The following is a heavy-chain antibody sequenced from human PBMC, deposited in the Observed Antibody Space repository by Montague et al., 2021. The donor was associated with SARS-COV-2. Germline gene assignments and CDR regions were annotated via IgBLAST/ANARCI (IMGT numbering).Heavy chain of an antibody. Sequence: SETLSLTCTVSGGSVSSYYWSWIRQSPGKGLQWLGYIYYSGSTDYNPSLKSRVTMSVDTSKNQLSLRLNSVTTADTAVYFCARAGGLYDYWSGYSSSAGLCDPWGQGILVTVSS. D-gene: IGHD3-3*01. CDR1: GGSVSSYY. CDR3: ARAGGLYDYWSGYSSSAGLCDP. V-gene: IGHV4-59*02. J-gene: IGHJ5*02. CDR2: IYYSGST.